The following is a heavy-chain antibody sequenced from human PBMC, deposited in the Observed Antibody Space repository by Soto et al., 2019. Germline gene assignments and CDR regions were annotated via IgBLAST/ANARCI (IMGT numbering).Heavy chain of an antibody. J-gene: IGHJ4*01. CDR2: ISVSGAST. CDR3: AKRASSGWYVFDY. V-gene: IGHV3-23*01. Sequence: VQLLESGGGLVQPGGSLRLSCATSGFTFSSYAMSWVRQAPGKGLEWVSAISVSGASTDFADSVKGRFTISRDNSKNTLYLQMNSLRAEDTAVYYCAKRASSGWYVFDYWGHGTLVTVSS. CDR1: GFTFSSYA. D-gene: IGHD6-19*01.